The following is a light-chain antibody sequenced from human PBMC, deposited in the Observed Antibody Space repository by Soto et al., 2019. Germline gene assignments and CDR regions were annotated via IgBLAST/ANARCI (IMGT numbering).Light chain of an antibody. CDR3: QQRRTWPLT. Sequence: EIVLTQSPATLSMSPGERATLSCWASQSVSSYLAWYQQRPGQAPRLLIYDASNRATGIPARFSGGGSGTDFTLTSSSLEPEDFAVYYCQQRRTWPLTFGGGTKVEIK. V-gene: IGKV3-11*01. J-gene: IGKJ4*01. CDR2: DAS. CDR1: QSVSSY.